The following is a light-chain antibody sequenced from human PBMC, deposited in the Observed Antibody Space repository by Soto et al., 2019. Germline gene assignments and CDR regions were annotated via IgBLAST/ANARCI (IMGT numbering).Light chain of an antibody. CDR1: QGVSSSY. J-gene: IGKJ4*01. CDR3: QHYRTS. Sequence: EIVLTQSPGTLSLSPGERATLSCRASQGVSSSYLAWYQQKPGQPPRLLIYGASSRATGIPVRFSGSGSGTDFTLTITRLDPEDFAVFYCQHYRTSFGGGTNMEIK. CDR2: GAS. V-gene: IGKV3-20*01.